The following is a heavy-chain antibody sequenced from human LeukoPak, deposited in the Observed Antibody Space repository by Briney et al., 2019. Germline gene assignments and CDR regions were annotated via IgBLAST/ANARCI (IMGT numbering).Heavy chain of an antibody. Sequence: SVKVSCTASGGTFSSYAISRVRQAPGQGLEWMGGIIPIFGTANYAQKFQGRVTITADESTSTAYMELSSLRSEDTAVYYCARVPSTMVRGVIIYDAFDIWGQGTMVTVSS. CDR2: IIPIFGTA. CDR1: GGTFSSYA. J-gene: IGHJ3*02. CDR3: ARVPSTMVRGVIIYDAFDI. D-gene: IGHD3-10*01. V-gene: IGHV1-69*13.